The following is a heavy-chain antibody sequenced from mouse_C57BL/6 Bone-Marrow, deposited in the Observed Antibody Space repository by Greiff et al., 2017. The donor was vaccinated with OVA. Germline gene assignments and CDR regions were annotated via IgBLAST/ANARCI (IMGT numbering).Heavy chain of an antibody. CDR3: ARGVDY. V-gene: IGHV5-6*01. Sequence: EVQLVESGGDLVKPGGSLKLSCAASGFTFSSYGMSWVRQTPDKRLEWVATISSGGSYTYYPDSVKGRFTISRDNAKNTLYLQMSSLKSEDTAMYYCARGVDYWGQGTTLTVSS. J-gene: IGHJ2*01. CDR2: ISSGGSYT. CDR1: GFTFSSYG.